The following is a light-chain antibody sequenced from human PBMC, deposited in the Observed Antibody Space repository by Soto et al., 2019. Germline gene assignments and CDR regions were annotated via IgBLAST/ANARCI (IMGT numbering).Light chain of an antibody. Sequence: EIVVTQSPGTLSLSPGERATLSCRASQSVSNNYLAWYQQKPGQAPRLLIYGASSRATGIPDRFSGSGSGTEFTLTISRLQPEDFAVFYCQQYGGSPQTFGQGTRVEIK. CDR3: QQYGGSPQT. CDR1: QSVSNNY. J-gene: IGKJ1*01. V-gene: IGKV3-20*01. CDR2: GAS.